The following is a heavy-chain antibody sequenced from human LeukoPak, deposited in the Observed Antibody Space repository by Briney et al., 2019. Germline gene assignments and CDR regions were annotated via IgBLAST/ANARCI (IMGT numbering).Heavy chain of an antibody. CDR3: VKGIQFWGMVKDV. CDR2: ISSSSSYI. D-gene: IGHD3-16*01. J-gene: IGHJ6*04. CDR1: GFTFSSYE. V-gene: IGHV3-21*04. Sequence: GGSLRLSCAASGFTFSSYEMNWVRQAPGKGLEWVSSISSSSSYIYYADSVKGRFTISRDNAKNSLYLQMNSLRAEDTALYYCVKGIQFWGMVKDVCGKGTTITVSS.